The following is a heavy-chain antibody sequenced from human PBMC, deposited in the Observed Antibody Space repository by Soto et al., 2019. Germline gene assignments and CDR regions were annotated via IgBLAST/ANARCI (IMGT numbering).Heavy chain of an antibody. V-gene: IGHV4-59*01. CDR2: IYYSGST. Sequence: PSETLSLTCTVSGGSISSYYWSWIRQPPGKGLEWIGYIYYSGSTNYNPSLKSRVTISVDTSKNQFSLKLSSVTAADTAVYYCARDPGGGAAFDFWGQGTMVTVSS. J-gene: IGHJ3*01. CDR1: GGSISSYY. D-gene: IGHD3-10*01. CDR3: ARDPGGGAAFDF.